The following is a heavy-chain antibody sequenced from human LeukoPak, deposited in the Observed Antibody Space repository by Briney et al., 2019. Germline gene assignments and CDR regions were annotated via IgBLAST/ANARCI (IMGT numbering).Heavy chain of an antibody. Sequence: GGSLRLSCAASGFTFSSYAMSWVRQAPGKGLEWVSVVSGSGGSTSYVDSVKGRFTISRDNSKNTLYPQMNSLRVEDTAVYYCAKDRTSVVSAAPDYWGQGTLVTVSS. V-gene: IGHV3-23*01. D-gene: IGHD2-2*01. CDR1: GFTFSSYA. J-gene: IGHJ4*02. CDR2: VSGSGGST. CDR3: AKDRTSVVSAAPDY.